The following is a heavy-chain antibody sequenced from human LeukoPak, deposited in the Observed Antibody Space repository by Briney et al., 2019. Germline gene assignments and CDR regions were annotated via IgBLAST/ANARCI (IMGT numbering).Heavy chain of an antibody. D-gene: IGHD6-13*01. CDR2: IYYSGGT. CDR1: VGSISSSSYY. J-gene: IGHJ5*02. V-gene: IGHV4-39*07. Sequence: PSETLSLTCTVSVGSISSSSYYWGWIRQPPGKGLEWIGSIYYSGGTYYNPSLKSRVTISVDTSKNQFSLKLSSVTAADTAVYYCAREEGIAAAGTWFDPWGQGTLVNVSS. CDR3: AREEGIAAAGTWFDP.